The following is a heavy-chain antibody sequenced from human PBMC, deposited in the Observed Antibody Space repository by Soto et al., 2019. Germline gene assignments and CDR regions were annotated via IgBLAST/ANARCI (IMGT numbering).Heavy chain of an antibody. J-gene: IGHJ4*02. CDR3: ARGKVAAAASDY. Sequence: QVQLQQWGAGLLKPSETLSLTCAVYGGSFSGYYWSWIRQPPGKGLEWFGEINHSGRTNYNPSLRSRVSISVDTSKNQFSLKLSSVTGADTAVYYCARGKVAAAASDYWGQGSLVTVSS. V-gene: IGHV4-34*01. CDR2: INHSGRT. D-gene: IGHD6-13*01. CDR1: GGSFSGYY.